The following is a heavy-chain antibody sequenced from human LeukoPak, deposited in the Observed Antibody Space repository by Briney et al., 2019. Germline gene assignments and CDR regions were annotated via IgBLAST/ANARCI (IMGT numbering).Heavy chain of an antibody. Sequence: GGSLRLSCAASGFTFNDYNMNWVRQAPGKGLEWVSSISSSSTYKYYADSVKGRFTISRDNTKNSLYLQMNSLRAEDTALYYCARPYDILTGYYFDYWGQGTLVTVSS. CDR2: ISSSSTYK. CDR1: GFTFNDYN. J-gene: IGHJ4*02. D-gene: IGHD3-9*01. CDR3: ARPYDILTGYYFDY. V-gene: IGHV3-21*04.